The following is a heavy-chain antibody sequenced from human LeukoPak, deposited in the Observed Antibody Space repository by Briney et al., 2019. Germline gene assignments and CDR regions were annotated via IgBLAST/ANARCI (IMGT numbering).Heavy chain of an antibody. CDR1: GYSFTSYW. J-gene: IGHJ6*03. Sequence: GESLKISCKGSGYSFTSYWIGWVRQMPGKGLEWMGIIYPGDSDTRYSASFQGQVTISADKSISTAYLQWSSLKASDTAMYYCARRIAAAGTFYYYMDVWGKGTTVTVSS. D-gene: IGHD6-13*01. CDR2: IYPGDSDT. V-gene: IGHV5-51*01. CDR3: ARRIAAAGTFYYYMDV.